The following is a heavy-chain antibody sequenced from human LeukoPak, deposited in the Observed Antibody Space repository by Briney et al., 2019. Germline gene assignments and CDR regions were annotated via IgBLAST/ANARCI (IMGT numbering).Heavy chain of an antibody. CDR3: ARESDSSGFDY. Sequence: GGSLSLSSAASGFTFSSYSMNWVRQAPGKGLEWVSSISSSSSYIYYADSVKGRFTISRDNAKNSLYLQMNSLRAEDTAVYYCARESDSSGFDYWGQGTLVTVSS. D-gene: IGHD3-22*01. CDR2: ISSSSSYI. CDR1: GFTFSSYS. V-gene: IGHV3-21*01. J-gene: IGHJ4*02.